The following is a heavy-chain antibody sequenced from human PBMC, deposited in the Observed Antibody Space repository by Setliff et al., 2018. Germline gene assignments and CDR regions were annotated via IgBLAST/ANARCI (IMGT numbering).Heavy chain of an antibody. CDR1: GGTFSRYA. Sequence: ASVKVSCKASGGTFSRYAISWVRQAPGQGLEWMGWINTKNGNPTYAQGFTGRFVFSLDTSLNTAYLQISSLEAEDTALYYCVRGCSGAFDPWGQGTLVTVSS. CDR3: VRGCSGAFDP. D-gene: IGHD2-15*01. CDR2: INTKNGNP. V-gene: IGHV7-4-1*02. J-gene: IGHJ5*02.